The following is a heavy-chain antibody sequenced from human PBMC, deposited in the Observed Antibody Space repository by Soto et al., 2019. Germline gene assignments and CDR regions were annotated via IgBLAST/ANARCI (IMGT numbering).Heavy chain of an antibody. D-gene: IGHD2-2*01. CDR2: INPNSGGT. Sequence: QVQLVQSGAEVKKPGASVKVSCKASGYTFTGYYMHWVRQAPGQGLEWMGWINPNSGGTNYAQKSQGRVTMTRDTSISTADMELSRLRSDDTAVYYCARVPLVHHYYGMDVWGQGTTVTVSS. CDR3: ARVPLVHHYYGMDV. J-gene: IGHJ6*02. V-gene: IGHV1-2*02. CDR1: GYTFTGYY.